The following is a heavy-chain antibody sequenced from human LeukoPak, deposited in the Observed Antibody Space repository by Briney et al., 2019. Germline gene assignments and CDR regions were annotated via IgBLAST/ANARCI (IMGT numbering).Heavy chain of an antibody. Sequence: ASVTVSCMDSGYPFNNYDIKWVGQAPGQGIEWMGWMNPNSGNSCSPHKFHRIVTMISDTSISTAYMELSSLRSEDTALYYCARFWGSADYWGQGTLVTVSS. D-gene: IGHD7-27*01. CDR3: ARFWGSADY. CDR2: MNPNSGNS. CDR1: GYPFNNYD. J-gene: IGHJ4*02. V-gene: IGHV1-8*01.